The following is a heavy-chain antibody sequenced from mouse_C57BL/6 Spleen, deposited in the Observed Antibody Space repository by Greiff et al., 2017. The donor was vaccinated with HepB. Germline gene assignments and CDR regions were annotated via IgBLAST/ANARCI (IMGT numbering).Heavy chain of an antibody. CDR1: GYAFSSSW. CDR2: IYPGDGDT. J-gene: IGHJ2*01. D-gene: IGHD1-1*01. CDR3: ERGYGSSYRYFDY. Sequence: VQLQQSGPELVKPGASVKISCKASGYAFSSSWMNWVKQRPGKGLEWIGRIYPGDGDTNYNGKFKGKATLTADKSSSTAYMQLSSLTSEDSAVYFCERGYGSSYRYFDYWGQGTTLTVSS. V-gene: IGHV1-82*01.